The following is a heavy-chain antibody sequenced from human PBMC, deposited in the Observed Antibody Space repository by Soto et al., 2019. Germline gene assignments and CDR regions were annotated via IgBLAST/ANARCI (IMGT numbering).Heavy chain of an antibody. V-gene: IGHV4-39*01. J-gene: IGHJ6*02. Sequence: SETLSLTCTVSGGSISSGDYYWSWIRQPPGKGLEWIGSIYYSGSTYYNPSLKSRVTISVDTSKNQFSLKLSSVTAADTAVYYCARQGGSIVRITIFGVVMGMDVWGQGTTVTVSS. D-gene: IGHD3-3*01. CDR2: IYYSGST. CDR1: GGSISSGDYY. CDR3: ARQGGSIVRITIFGVVMGMDV.